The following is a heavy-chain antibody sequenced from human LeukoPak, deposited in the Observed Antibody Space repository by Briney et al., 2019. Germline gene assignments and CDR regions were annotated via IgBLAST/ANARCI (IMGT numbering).Heavy chain of an antibody. CDR1: GGSISSSSYY. CDR3: ARGIWGAGSYNWFDP. J-gene: IGHJ5*02. CDR2: IYYSGST. D-gene: IGHD3-16*01. V-gene: IGHV4-39*07. Sequence: PSETLSLTCTVSGGSISSSSYYWGWIRQPPGKGLEWIGSIYYSGSTYYNPSLKSRVTISVDTSKNQFSLKLSSVTAADTAVYYCARGIWGAGSYNWFDPWGQGTLVTVSS.